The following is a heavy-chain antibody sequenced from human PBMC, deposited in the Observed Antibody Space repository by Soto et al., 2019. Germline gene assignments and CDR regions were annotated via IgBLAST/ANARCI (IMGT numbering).Heavy chain of an antibody. CDR3: ARRAETNGWNGFGADKYYFDF. CDR2: MNPNTGNS. V-gene: IGHV1-8*01. Sequence: QVQLVQSGAEVRKPGASVKVSCEASGYTFTSYDIYWVRQATGQGLEWMGWMNPNTGNSGYAQKLQGRVTMTSETSISTAQMELSSLRSEDTAVYYCARRAETNGWNGFGADKYYFDFWGQGTLVTVSS. D-gene: IGHD1-1*01. CDR1: GYTFTSYD. J-gene: IGHJ4*02.